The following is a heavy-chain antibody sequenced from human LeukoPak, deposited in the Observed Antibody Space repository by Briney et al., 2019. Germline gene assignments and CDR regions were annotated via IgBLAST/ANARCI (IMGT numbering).Heavy chain of an antibody. J-gene: IGHJ4*02. CDR3: ARGAVSSGSYYGSFDY. CDR1: GGTFSSYA. Sequence: SVKVSCKASGGTFSSYAISWVRQAPGQGLEWMGRIIPIFGTANYAQKFQGRVTITTDESTSTAYMELSSLRSEDTAVYYCARGAVSSGSYYGSFDYWGQGTLVTVSS. CDR2: IIPIFGTA. D-gene: IGHD1-26*01. V-gene: IGHV1-69*05.